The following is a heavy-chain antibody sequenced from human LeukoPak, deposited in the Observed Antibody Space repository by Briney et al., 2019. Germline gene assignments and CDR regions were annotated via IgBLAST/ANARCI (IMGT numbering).Heavy chain of an antibody. Sequence: AGSLRLSCAASGFTFSNYWMSWVRHTPGKGLEWVANIKGDGSNKYYVDSVKGRFTISRDNAKNSLYLQMNSLRAEDTAVYYCARDVTRGYYDILTGYYGVDYWGQGTLVTVSS. CDR2: IKGDGSNK. CDR1: GFTFSNYW. V-gene: IGHV3-7*01. D-gene: IGHD3-9*01. CDR3: ARDVTRGYYDILTGYYGVDY. J-gene: IGHJ4*02.